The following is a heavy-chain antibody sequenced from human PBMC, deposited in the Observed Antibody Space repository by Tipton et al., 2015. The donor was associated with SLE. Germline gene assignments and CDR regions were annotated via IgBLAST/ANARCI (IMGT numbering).Heavy chain of an antibody. CDR3: ARDLVGALYYFDY. J-gene: IGHJ4*02. CDR2: ISYDGSNK. D-gene: IGHD1-26*01. CDR1: GFTFSNYA. V-gene: IGHV3-30*04. Sequence: SLRLSCAASGFTFSNYAMHWVRQAPGKGLEWVAVISYDGSNKYYADSVKGRFTISRDNSKNTLYLQMNSLRAEDTAVYYCARDLVGALYYFDYWDQGAVVTVSS.